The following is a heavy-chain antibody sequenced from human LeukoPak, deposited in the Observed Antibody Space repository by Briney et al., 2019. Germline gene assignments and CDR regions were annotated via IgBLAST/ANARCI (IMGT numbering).Heavy chain of an antibody. CDR3: ARDKKQQWLIGYYFDY. CDR2: TSGSNGDT. CDR1: GYTFSNYG. J-gene: IGHJ4*02. D-gene: IGHD6-19*01. V-gene: IGHV1-18*01. Sequence: ASVKVSCKASGYTFSNYGISWVRQAPGQGLEWLGWTSGSNGDTHYPQPFKGRVTMTRDTSTSTVYMELSSLRSEDTAVYYCARDKKQQWLIGYYFDYWGQGTLVTVSS.